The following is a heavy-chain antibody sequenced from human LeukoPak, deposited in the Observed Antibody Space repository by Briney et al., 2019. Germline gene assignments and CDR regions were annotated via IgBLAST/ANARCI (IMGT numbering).Heavy chain of an antibody. CDR2: INPNSGGT. Sequence: ASVKVSCKAFGYTFTGYYMHWVRQAPGQGLEWMGWINPNSGGTNYAQKFQGRVTMTRDTSISTAYMELSSLRSEDTAVYYCATGFWSGYYTGGYYYYMDVWGKGTTVTVSS. D-gene: IGHD3-3*01. V-gene: IGHV1-2*02. CDR3: ATGFWSGYYTGGYYYYMDV. CDR1: GYTFTGYY. J-gene: IGHJ6*03.